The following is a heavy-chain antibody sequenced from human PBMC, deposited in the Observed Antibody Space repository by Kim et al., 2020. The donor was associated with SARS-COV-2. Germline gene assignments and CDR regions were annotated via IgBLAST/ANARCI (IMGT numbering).Heavy chain of an antibody. CDR3: ARDKELAPFDY. J-gene: IGHJ4*02. CDR1: GDSVSSNSVA. D-gene: IGHD6-13*01. V-gene: IGHV6-1*01. CDR2: TYYRSNWYN. Sequence: SQTLSLTCAISGDSVSSNSVAWNWIRQSPSRGLEWLGRTYYRSNWYNDFAVSVNSRIAIYPDTSKNQFSLQLHYVTPEDMAVYYCARDKELAPFDYWGQGTLVSVSS.